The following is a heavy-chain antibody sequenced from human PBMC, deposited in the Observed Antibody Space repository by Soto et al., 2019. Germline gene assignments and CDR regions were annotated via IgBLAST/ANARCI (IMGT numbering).Heavy chain of an antibody. V-gene: IGHV3-30*18. J-gene: IGHJ6*02. Sequence: HPGGSLRLSCAASGFTFSSYGMHWVRQAPGKGLEWVAVISYDGSNKYYADSVKGRFTISRDNSKNTLYLQMNSLRAEDTAVYYCAKGGWFGETYGMDVWGQGTTVTVSS. D-gene: IGHD3-10*01. CDR1: GFTFSSYG. CDR3: AKGGWFGETYGMDV. CDR2: ISYDGSNK.